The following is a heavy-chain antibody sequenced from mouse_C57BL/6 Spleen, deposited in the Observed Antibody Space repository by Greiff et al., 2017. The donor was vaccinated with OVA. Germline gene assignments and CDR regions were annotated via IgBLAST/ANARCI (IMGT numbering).Heavy chain of an antibody. V-gene: IGHV1-15*01. D-gene: IGHD4-1*01. CDR3: TRGGTNWDYFDY. CDR1: GYTFTDYE. CDR2: IDPETGGT. Sequence: QVQLQQSGAELVRPGASVTLSCKASGYTFTDYEMHWVKQTPVHGLEWIGAIDPETGGTAYNQKFKGKAILTADKSSSTAYMELRSLTSEDSAVYYCTRGGTNWDYFDYWGQGTTLTVSS. J-gene: IGHJ2*01.